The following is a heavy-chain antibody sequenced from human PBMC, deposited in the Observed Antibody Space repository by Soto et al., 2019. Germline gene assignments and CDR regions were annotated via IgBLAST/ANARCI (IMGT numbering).Heavy chain of an antibody. CDR3: ARGGRITMTVVVTRAWEY. J-gene: IGHJ4*02. CDR1: GFTFSSYS. D-gene: IGHD3-22*01. V-gene: IGHV3-30-3*01. Sequence: XESLSLTCAASGFTFSSYSRHWVRQAPGKGLEWVAVISYDGSNKYYADSVKGRFTISRDNSKSTLYLQMNSLRAEDTAVYYCARGGRITMTVVVTRAWEYWGQGTLVTVSS. CDR2: ISYDGSNK.